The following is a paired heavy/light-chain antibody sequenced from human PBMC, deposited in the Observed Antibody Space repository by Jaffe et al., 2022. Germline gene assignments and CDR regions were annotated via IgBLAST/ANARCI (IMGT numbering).Light chain of an antibody. CDR1: QSVSSN. J-gene: IGKJ5*01. CDR2: GAS. CDR3: QQYNNWPPGT. V-gene: IGKV3-15*01. Sequence: EIVMTQSPATLSVSPGERATLSCRASQSVSSNLAWYQQKPGQAPRLLIYGASTRATGIPARFSGSGSGTEFTLTISSLQSEDFAVYYCQQYNNWPPGTFGQGTRLEIK.
Heavy chain of an antibody. CDR2: ISSSSSTI. V-gene: IGHV3-48*01. J-gene: IGHJ4*02. CDR3: ARGEPDYCSGGSCYPLGY. CDR1: GFTFSSYS. D-gene: IGHD2-15*01. Sequence: EVQLVESGGGLVQPGGSLRLSCAASGFTFSSYSMNWVRQAPGKGLEWVSYISSSSSTIYYADSVKGRFTISRDNAKNSLYLQMNSLRAEDTAVYYCARGEPDYCSGGSCYPLGYWGQGTLVTVSS.